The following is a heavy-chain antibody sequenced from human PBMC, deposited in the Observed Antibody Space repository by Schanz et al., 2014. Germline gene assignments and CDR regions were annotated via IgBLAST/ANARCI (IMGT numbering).Heavy chain of an antibody. Sequence: PGGSLRLSCAASGFTFSDYYMAWIRQAPGKGLEWVSHISGSSIHKNYADSVKGRFSISRDNSKNTLYLQMNNLRAEDTAVYFCAKESEIVVVVGTSMSGDFHHWGQGTLVTVSS. V-gene: IGHV3-11*05. J-gene: IGHJ1*01. CDR1: GFTFSDYY. D-gene: IGHD2-15*01. CDR2: ISGSSIHK. CDR3: AKESEIVVVVGTSMSGDFHH.